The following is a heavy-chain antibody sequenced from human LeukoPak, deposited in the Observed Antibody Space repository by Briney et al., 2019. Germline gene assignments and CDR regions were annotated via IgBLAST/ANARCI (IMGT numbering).Heavy chain of an antibody. CDR2: ISAAGDRA. J-gene: IGHJ4*02. Sequence: GGSLRLSCAASGFTFSTYAMNWVRQAPGKGLEWVSAISAAGDRAYYADSVQGRFTLSRDNSKNTLYLQMSSLRAEDTAVYYCAKDDPLYCSGATCYSDWGQGTLVTVSS. CDR3: AKDDPLYCSGATCYSD. CDR1: GFTFSTYA. V-gene: IGHV3-23*01. D-gene: IGHD2-15*01.